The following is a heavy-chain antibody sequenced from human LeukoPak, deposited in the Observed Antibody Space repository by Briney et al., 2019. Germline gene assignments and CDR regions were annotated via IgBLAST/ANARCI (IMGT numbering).Heavy chain of an antibody. CDR2: ISSSGSTI. Sequence: PGGSLRLSCAASGFTFRNHGMHWVRQAPGKGLEWVSYISSSGSTIYYADSVKGRFTISRDNAKNSLYLQMNSLRAEDTAVYYCARASFYCSSTSCYDAFDIWGQGTMVTVSS. CDR3: ARASFYCSSTSCYDAFDI. CDR1: GFTFRNHG. V-gene: IGHV3-48*04. J-gene: IGHJ3*02. D-gene: IGHD2-2*01.